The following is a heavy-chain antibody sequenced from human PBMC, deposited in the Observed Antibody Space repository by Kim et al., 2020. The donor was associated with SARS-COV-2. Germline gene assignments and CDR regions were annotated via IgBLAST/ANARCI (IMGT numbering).Heavy chain of an antibody. D-gene: IGHD3-3*01. CDR2: INPSGGST. CDR1: GYTFTKYY. CDR3: VRWVTIFGVVIHFMDV. Sequence: ASVKVSCKASGYTFTKYYIHWVRQAPGQGLEWMGIINPSGGSTSYAQKFQGRVTMTRDPSTSTVYMEMSSLRSEDTAVYYCVRWVTIFGVVIHFMDVWGQGTTVTVSS. J-gene: IGHJ6*02. V-gene: IGHV1-46*01.